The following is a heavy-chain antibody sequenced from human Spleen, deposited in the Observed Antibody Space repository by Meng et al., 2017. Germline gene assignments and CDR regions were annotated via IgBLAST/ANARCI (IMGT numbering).Heavy chain of an antibody. CDR1: GYNFIAYW. CDR2: INPKSGDT. CDR3: ARDEDISAAGKLFGDY. Sequence: ASVKVSCKASGYNFIAYWVYWARQAPGQGLEWIGWINPKSGDTHYAQKFQARVTMTGDTSISTAYMELSGLRSDDTAMYYCARDEDISAAGKLFGDYWGQGTLVTVSS. J-gene: IGHJ4*02. V-gene: IGHV1-2*02. D-gene: IGHD6-25*01.